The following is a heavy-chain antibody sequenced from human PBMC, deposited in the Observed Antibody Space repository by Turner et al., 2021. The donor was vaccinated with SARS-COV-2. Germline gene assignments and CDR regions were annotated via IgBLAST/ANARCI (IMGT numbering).Heavy chain of an antibody. J-gene: IGHJ6*02. Sequence: QVKLVQSGAAVKKPGASVTVCCKVSGYTLAELSMPWVRQAPGKGLGWMGGFDPEDGETNYEQKFQGRVPMTDDTATDTAYLELSGHRSEDTAVYYCSTGVAVTGVVVAYYYCYGMDVWGQGTTVTVSS. CDR3: STGVAVTGVVVAYYYCYGMDV. D-gene: IGHD6-19*01. CDR1: GYTLAELS. CDR2: FDPEDGET. V-gene: IGHV1-24*01.